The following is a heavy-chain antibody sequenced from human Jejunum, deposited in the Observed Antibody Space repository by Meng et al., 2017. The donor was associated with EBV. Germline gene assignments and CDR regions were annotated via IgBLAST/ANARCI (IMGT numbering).Heavy chain of an antibody. CDR2: INQVGST. D-gene: IGHD1-14*01. CDR1: TDFISSYEW. CDR3: ARASSERLLDY. V-gene: IGHV4-4*02. Sequence: GQLQESGPGLVKPSGTLSLTCAVSTDFISSYEWWSWVRPPPGKGLEWLGEINQVGSTYYNPSLKSRVTISIDTSKRQFSLRLNSMTAADTAVYHCARASSERLLDYWGQGTLVTVSS. J-gene: IGHJ4*02.